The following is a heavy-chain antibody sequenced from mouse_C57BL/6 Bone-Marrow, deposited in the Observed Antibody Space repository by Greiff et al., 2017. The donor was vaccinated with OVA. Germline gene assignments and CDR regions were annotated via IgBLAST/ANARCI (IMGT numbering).Heavy chain of an antibody. CDR2: INPNNGGT. Sequence: VQLQQSGPELVKPGASVKISCKASGYTFTDYYMNWVKQSHGKSLEWIGDINPNNGGTSYNQKFKGKATFTVDKSSSTAYMELRSLTSEDSAVYYCARPRLFGIPFDYWGQGTTLTVSS. J-gene: IGHJ2*01. CDR1: GYTFTDYY. CDR3: ARPRLFGIPFDY. V-gene: IGHV1-26*01. D-gene: IGHD1-1*01.